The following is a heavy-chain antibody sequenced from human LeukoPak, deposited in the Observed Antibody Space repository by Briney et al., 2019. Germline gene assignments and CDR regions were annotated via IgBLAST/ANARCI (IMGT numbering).Heavy chain of an antibody. Sequence: SETLSLTCAVYGGSFSGYYLSWIRQPPGKGLEWIGEINHSGSTNYNPSLKSRVTISVDTSKNQFSLKLSSVTAADTAVYYCARDQQWLAHWGQGTLVTVSS. CDR3: ARDQQWLAH. CDR1: GGSFSGYY. V-gene: IGHV4-34*01. D-gene: IGHD6-19*01. CDR2: INHSGST. J-gene: IGHJ4*02.